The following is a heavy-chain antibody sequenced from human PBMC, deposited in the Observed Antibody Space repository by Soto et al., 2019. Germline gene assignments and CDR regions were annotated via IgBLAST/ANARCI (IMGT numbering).Heavy chain of an antibody. CDR2: IYTSGST. CDR3: ARGVVTAPDGSGLEV. J-gene: IGHJ6*03. Sequence: LSLTCPVSGGSISSYYWSWIRQPAVKGLEWIGRIYTSGSTNYNPSLKSRVTMSVDTSKNQFSLKLSSVTAADTAVYYCARGVVTAPDGSGLEVWGKGTKVTVCS. D-gene: IGHD2-21*02. V-gene: IGHV4-4*07. CDR1: GGSISSYY.